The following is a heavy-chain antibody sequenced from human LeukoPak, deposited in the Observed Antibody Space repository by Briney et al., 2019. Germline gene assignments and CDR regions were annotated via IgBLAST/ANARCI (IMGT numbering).Heavy chain of an antibody. Sequence: SETLSLTCTVSGGSISSGDYYWSWIRQPPGKGLEWIGYIYYSGSTYYNPSLKSRVTISVDTSKNQFSLKLSSATAADTAVYYCARLEISSTSFFDYWGQGTLVTVSS. CDR2: IYYSGST. CDR1: GGSISSGDYY. J-gene: IGHJ4*02. CDR3: ARLEISSTSFFDY. D-gene: IGHD2-2*01. V-gene: IGHV4-30-4*08.